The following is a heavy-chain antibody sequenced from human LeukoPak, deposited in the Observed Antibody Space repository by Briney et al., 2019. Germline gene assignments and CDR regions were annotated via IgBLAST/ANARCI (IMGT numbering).Heavy chain of an antibody. CDR1: GFTLSNYA. Sequence: GGSLRLSCAASGFTLSNYAMTWVRQAPGRGLEWVSTISGSGGGTYYADSVKGRFTVSRDSSKNTLYLQMNSLRAEDTAVYYCARGTNNLDYWGQETLVTVSS. CDR2: ISGSGGGT. CDR3: ARGTNNLDY. V-gene: IGHV3-23*01. D-gene: IGHD1/OR15-1a*01. J-gene: IGHJ4*02.